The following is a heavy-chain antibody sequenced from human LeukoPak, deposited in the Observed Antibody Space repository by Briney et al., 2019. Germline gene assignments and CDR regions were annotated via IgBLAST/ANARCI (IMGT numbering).Heavy chain of an antibody. CDR3: ARVQQTRITMVRGVILYGMDV. V-gene: IGHV4-34*01. Sequence: PSETLSLTSAVYGGSFSGYYWSWIRQPPGKGLEWIGEINHSGSTNYNPSLKSRVTISVDTSKNQFSLKLSSVTAADTAVYYCARVQQTRITMVRGVILYGMDVWGQGTTVTVSS. CDR1: GGSFSGYY. D-gene: IGHD3-10*01. J-gene: IGHJ6*02. CDR2: INHSGST.